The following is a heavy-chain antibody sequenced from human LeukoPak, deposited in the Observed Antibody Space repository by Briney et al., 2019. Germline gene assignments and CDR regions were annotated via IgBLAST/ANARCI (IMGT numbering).Heavy chain of an antibody. V-gene: IGHV3-48*03. J-gene: IGHJ4*02. CDR2: ITSSGSYI. Sequence: SGGSLRLSCAASGFTFSSYEMNWVRQAPGKGLEWTSYITSSGSYIFYADSVKGRFTISRDNAKNSLYLQMNSLRAEDTAVYYCAREEGCSGGSCYRVRYDYWGQGTLVTVSS. CDR1: GFTFSSYE. CDR3: AREEGCSGGSCYRVRYDY. D-gene: IGHD2-15*01.